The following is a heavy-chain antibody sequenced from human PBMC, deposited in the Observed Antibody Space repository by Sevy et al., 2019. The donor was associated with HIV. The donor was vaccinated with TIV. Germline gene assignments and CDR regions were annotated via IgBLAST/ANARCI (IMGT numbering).Heavy chain of an antibody. Sequence: GGSLRLSCVVSGISFTTSGMHWVRQAPGKGLEWVAVISYHGRVKFYAESVKGRSTISRDNSKNMLYLQINSLRAEDTAVYYCAKDFTGYNGMDVWGQGTMVTVSS. CDR1: GISFTTSG. J-gene: IGHJ6*02. CDR3: AKDFTGYNGMDV. D-gene: IGHD3-9*01. V-gene: IGHV3-30*18. CDR2: ISYHGRVK.